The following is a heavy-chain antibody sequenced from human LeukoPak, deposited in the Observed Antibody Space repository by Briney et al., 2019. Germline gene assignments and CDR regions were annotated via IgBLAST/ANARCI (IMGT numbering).Heavy chain of an antibody. V-gene: IGHV4-34*01. CDR3: GSRRTAMFGVIKGPIDY. CDR1: GGSFSGYY. J-gene: IGHJ4*02. D-gene: IGHD3-3*01. CDR2: INHSGST. Sequence: SETLSLTCAVYGGSFSGYYWRWVRQPPGKGLEWSGEINHSGSTNYNPSLKSRVTISVATSKNQFSLKLSSVTAADMAVYYCGSRRTAMFGVIKGPIDYWGQGTLVTVSS.